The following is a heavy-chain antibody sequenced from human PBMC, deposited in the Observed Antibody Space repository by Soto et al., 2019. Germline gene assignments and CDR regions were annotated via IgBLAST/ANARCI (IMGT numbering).Heavy chain of an antibody. J-gene: IGHJ6*03. CDR1: GGSISSGGYY. CDR3: ARDRRPTYYYGSGSYYHPRYYYYYMDV. V-gene: IGHV4-31*03. Sequence: QVQLQESGPGLVKPSQTLSLTCTVSGGSISSGGYYWSWIRQHPGKGLEWIGYIYYSGSTYYNPSRKRRVTISVDTSKNQFSLKLSSATAADTAVYYCARDRRPTYYYGSGSYYHPRYYYYYMDVWGKGTTVTVSS. CDR2: IYYSGST. D-gene: IGHD3-10*01.